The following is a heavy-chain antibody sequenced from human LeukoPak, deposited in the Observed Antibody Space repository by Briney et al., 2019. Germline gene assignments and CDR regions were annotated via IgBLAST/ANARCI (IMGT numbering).Heavy chain of an antibody. D-gene: IGHD3-22*01. CDR3: ARGSTARYYYDRSGYYRGAVDY. J-gene: IGHJ4*02. CDR1: GYTFTNYG. Sequence: ASVKVSCKASGYTFTNYGIHWVRQAPGQGLEWMGWISAYNGHTNSAQKFQGRVTLTTDTSTTTAYMELRSLRSDDTAVYYCARGSTARYYYDRSGYYRGAVDYWGQGTLVTVSS. CDR2: ISAYNGHT. V-gene: IGHV1-18*01.